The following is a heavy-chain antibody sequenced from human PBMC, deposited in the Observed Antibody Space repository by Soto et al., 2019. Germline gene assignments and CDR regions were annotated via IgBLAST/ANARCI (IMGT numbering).Heavy chain of an antibody. CDR3: ARDMLSSGGWFDP. J-gene: IGHJ5*02. CDR1: GGSISSYY. D-gene: IGHD3-16*01. Sequence: SETLSLTCTVSGGSISSYYLSWIRQPPGKGLEWIGYIYYSGSTNYNPSLKSRVTISVDTSKNQFSLKLSSVTAADTAVYYCARDMLSSGGWFDPWGQGTLVTVSS. V-gene: IGHV4-59*01. CDR2: IYYSGST.